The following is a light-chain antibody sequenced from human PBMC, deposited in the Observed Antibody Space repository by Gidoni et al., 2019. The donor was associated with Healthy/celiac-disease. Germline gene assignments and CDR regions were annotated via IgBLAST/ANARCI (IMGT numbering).Light chain of an antibody. CDR1: QSISSW. V-gene: IGKV1-5*01. Sequence: DIQMTQSPSTLSASVGDTVTITCRASQSISSWLAWYQQKPGKAPKLLIYDASSLESGVSSRFSGSGSGTEFTLTISSLQPDDFATYYCQQYNSYPWTFGQGTKVEIK. CDR2: DAS. J-gene: IGKJ1*01. CDR3: QQYNSYPWT.